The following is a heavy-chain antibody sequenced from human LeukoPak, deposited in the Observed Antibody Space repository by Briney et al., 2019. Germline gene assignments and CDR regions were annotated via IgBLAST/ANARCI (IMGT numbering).Heavy chain of an antibody. J-gene: IGHJ5*02. V-gene: IGHV1-8*03. CDR3: ARGLHRVYDFWSGDNWFDP. CDR1: GYTFTSYA. Sequence: ASVKVSCKASGYTFTSYAMNWVRQAPGQGLEWMGWMNPNSGNTGYAQKYQGRVTITRNTSISTAYMELSSLRSEDTAVYYCARGLHRVYDFWSGDNWFDPWGQGTLVTVSS. D-gene: IGHD3-3*01. CDR2: MNPNSGNT.